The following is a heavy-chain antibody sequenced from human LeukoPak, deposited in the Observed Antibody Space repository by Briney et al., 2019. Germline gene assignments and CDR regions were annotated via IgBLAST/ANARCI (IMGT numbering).Heavy chain of an antibody. Sequence: GESLKISCQGSGYSFTSYWIGWVRQMPGKGLEWMGIIYPGDSDTRYSPSFQGQVTISADKSITTAYLQWSSLKASDTAMYYCARLGHSSSWYFAFDIWGQGTMVTVSS. J-gene: IGHJ3*02. D-gene: IGHD6-13*01. CDR2: IYPGDSDT. CDR3: ARLGHSSSWYFAFDI. V-gene: IGHV5-51*01. CDR1: GYSFTSYW.